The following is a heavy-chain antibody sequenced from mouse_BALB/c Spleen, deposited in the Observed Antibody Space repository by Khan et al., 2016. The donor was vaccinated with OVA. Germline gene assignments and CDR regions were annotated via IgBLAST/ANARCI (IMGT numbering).Heavy chain of an antibody. V-gene: IGHV9-1*02. J-gene: IGHJ4*01. D-gene: IGHD2-12*01. Sequence: QIQLVQSGPEMKKPGETVKISCKASGYTFTNYGMNWVKQSPGKALKWMGWINTFTGEPTYADDFKGRFAFSLETSASTAYLQINNLKHEDMATYFCARPPYFSYSLDHGGQGTSVTVPS. CDR3: ARPPYFSYSLDH. CDR2: INTFTGEP. CDR1: GYTFTNYG.